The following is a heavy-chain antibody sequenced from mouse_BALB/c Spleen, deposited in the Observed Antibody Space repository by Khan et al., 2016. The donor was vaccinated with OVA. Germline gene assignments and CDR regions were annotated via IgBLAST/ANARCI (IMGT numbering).Heavy chain of an antibody. CDR3: SRIFIGTTDYAMDY. D-gene: IGHD2-14*01. V-gene: IGHV2-2*02. CDR2: IWSGGST. J-gene: IGHJ4*01. Sequence: QVQLKESGPGLVQPSQSLSITCTVSGFSLTNYGVYWVRQTPGKGLEWLGVIWSGGSTAYNAAFISRLSISKDNSKSKVFFKMNSLQVNDKAIYYCSRIFIGTTDYAMDYWGQGTSVTVSS. CDR1: GFSLTNYG.